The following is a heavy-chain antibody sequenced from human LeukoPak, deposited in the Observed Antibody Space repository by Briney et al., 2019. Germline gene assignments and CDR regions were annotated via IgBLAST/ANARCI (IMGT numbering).Heavy chain of an antibody. J-gene: IGHJ5*02. CDR1: GGSISSYY. CDR3: ARIQGYSGYDFSFDP. Sequence: SETLSLTCTASGGSISSYYWSWIRQPPGKGLEWIGYIYYSGSTNYNPSLKSRVTISVDTSKNQFSLKLSSVTAADTAVYYCARIQGYSGYDFSFDPWGQGTLVTVSS. CDR2: IYYSGST. D-gene: IGHD5-12*01. V-gene: IGHV4-59*01.